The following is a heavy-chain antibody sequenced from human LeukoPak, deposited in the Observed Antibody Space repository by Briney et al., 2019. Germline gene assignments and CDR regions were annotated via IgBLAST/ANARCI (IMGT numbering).Heavy chain of an antibody. Sequence: GGSLRLSCAASEFTFSSYGMNWVRQAPGKGLEWVAFIRFDGRDKYYTDSVKGRFTISRDNSKSTLDLQMNSLRAEDTAVYYCAKGQAVGAITNHFGSYDYWGQGTLVTVSS. D-gene: IGHD1-26*01. CDR2: IRFDGRDK. CDR3: AKGQAVGAITNHFGSYDY. CDR1: EFTFSSYG. J-gene: IGHJ4*02. V-gene: IGHV3-30*02.